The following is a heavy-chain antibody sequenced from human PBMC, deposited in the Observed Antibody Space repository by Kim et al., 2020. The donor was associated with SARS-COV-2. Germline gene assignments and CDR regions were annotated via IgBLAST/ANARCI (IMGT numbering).Heavy chain of an antibody. J-gene: IGHJ4*02. Sequence: GGSLRLSCAASGFTLSTYDMNWVRQAPGKGLEWVSSISSTGAYIYYADSVKGRFTISRDNAKNSLYLQMNSLRAEDTALYYCATDSPRAAGGNRWGQGILVTVSS. V-gene: IGHV3-21*01. D-gene: IGHD6-13*01. CDR1: GFTLSTYD. CDR3: ATDSPRAAGGNR. CDR2: ISSTGAYI.